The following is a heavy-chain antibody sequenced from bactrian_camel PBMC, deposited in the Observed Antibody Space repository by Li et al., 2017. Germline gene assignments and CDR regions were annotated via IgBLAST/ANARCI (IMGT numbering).Heavy chain of an antibody. CDR3: ARGKGSCLY. CDR1: GITFSGYD. D-gene: IGHD5*01. Sequence: VQLVESGGGLVQPGGSLRLSCAASGITFSGYDFYWVRQAPGKGLEWVSDVNVGGDTTYYTDSVKGRFTVSRDNAKNTLYLQMNSLRREDSAVYYCARGKGSCLYWGQGTQVTVS. CDR2: VNVGGDTT. J-gene: IGHJ4*01. V-gene: IGHV3S31*01.